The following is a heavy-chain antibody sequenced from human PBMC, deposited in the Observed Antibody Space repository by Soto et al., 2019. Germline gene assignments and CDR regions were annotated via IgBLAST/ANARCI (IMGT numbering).Heavy chain of an antibody. CDR2: IYSGGST. CDR3: ARDLQDYGDYHDAFDI. J-gene: IGHJ3*02. Sequence: EVQLVESGGGLVQPGGSLRLSCAASGFTVSSNYMSWVRQAPGKGLEWVSVIYSGGSTYYADSVKGRFTISRDNSKNTLYLQMNSLRAEDTAVYYCARDLQDYGDYHDAFDIWGQGTMVTVSS. V-gene: IGHV3-66*01. CDR1: GFTVSSNY. D-gene: IGHD4-17*01.